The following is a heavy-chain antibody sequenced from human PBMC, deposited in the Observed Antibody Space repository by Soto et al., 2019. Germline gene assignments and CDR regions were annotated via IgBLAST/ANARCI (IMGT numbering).Heavy chain of an antibody. V-gene: IGHV4-59*08. CDR1: GGSITTNY. Sequence: PSETLSLTCTVSGGSITTNYWSWIRQPPGKGLEWIGYIYYSGSTNYNPSLKSRVTISGDTSKNQFSLKLRSVTAADTAVYYCARQGYSGYDGAFDIWGQGTMVTVAS. CDR3: ARQGYSGYDGAFDI. D-gene: IGHD5-12*01. J-gene: IGHJ3*02. CDR2: IYYSGST.